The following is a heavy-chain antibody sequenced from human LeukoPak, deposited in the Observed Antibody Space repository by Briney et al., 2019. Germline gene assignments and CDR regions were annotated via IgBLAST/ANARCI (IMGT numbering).Heavy chain of an antibody. CDR1: GASMSNYY. J-gene: IGHJ4*02. CDR2: IYTDGST. Sequence: TSETLSLTCNVSGASMSNYYWSWIRQPAGKGLEWIGRIYTDGSTTYNPSLKSRVTISVDTSKNQFSLKLSSVTAADTAVYYCAREAPGYYFDYWGQGTLVTVSS. CDR3: AREAPGYYFDY. D-gene: IGHD3-9*01. V-gene: IGHV4-4*07.